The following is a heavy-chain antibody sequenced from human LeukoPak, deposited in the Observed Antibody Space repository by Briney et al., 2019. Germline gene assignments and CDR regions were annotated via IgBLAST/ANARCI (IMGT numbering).Heavy chain of an antibody. D-gene: IGHD2-2*02. Sequence: SVKVSCKASGGIFSKYAVSWVRQAPGQGPEWMGRIIPILGIANYAQKFQGRVTITADKSTSTAYMELSSLRSEDTAVYYCARTLVPATAIPLGLDYWGQGTLVTVSS. CDR2: IIPILGIA. V-gene: IGHV1-69*04. CDR3: ARTLVPATAIPLGLDY. CDR1: GGIFSKYA. J-gene: IGHJ4*02.